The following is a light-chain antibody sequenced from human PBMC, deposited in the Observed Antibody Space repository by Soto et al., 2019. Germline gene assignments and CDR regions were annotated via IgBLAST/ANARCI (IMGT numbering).Light chain of an antibody. CDR2: ENM. Sequence: QLVLTQPPSVSGAPGQRVTISCTGSSSSIGAGYDVHWYQQLPGTAPKLVIYENMRRPSGVPDRFSGSKSATSASLAITGLQAEDEADYYCQSYDVSLSGWVFGGGTKLNVL. V-gene: IGLV1-40*01. CDR1: SSSIGAGYD. J-gene: IGLJ3*02. CDR3: QSYDVSLSGWV.